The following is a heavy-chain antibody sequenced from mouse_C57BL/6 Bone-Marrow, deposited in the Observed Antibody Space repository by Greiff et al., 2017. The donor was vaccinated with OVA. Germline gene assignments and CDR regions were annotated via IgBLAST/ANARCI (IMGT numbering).Heavy chain of an antibody. CDR2: ISNGGGST. CDR3: ALRGDYAMDY. CDR1: GFTFSDYY. V-gene: IGHV5-12*01. Sequence: EVKLMESGGGLVQPGGSLKLSCAASGFTFSDYYMYWVRQTPEKRLEWVAYISNGGGSTYYPDTVKGRFTISRDNVKNTLYLQMSRLKSEDTAMYYCALRGDYAMDYWGQGTSVTVSS. J-gene: IGHJ4*01.